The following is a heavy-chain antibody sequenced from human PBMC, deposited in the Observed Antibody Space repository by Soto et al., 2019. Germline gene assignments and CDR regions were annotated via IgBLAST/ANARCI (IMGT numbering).Heavy chain of an antibody. V-gene: IGHV1-3*01. Sequence: ASVKVSCKASGYTFTSYAMHWVRQAPGQRLEWMGWINAGNGNTKYSQKFQGRVTITRDTCASTAYMELSSLRSEDTAVYYCARMASYCSSPSCYTTYEYYGMDVWGQWTTVTVSS. D-gene: IGHD2-2*02. J-gene: IGHJ6*02. CDR3: ARMASYCSSPSCYTTYEYYGMDV. CDR1: GYTFTSYA. CDR2: INAGNGNT.